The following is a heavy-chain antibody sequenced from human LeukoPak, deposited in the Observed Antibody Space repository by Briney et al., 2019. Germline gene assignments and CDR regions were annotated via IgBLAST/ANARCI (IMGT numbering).Heavy chain of an antibody. Sequence: SETLSLTCTVSGGSISEYHWSWIRQPPGKGLEWIGEINHSGSTNYNPSLKSRVTISVDTSKNQFSLKLSSVTAADTAVYYCARDHVLRYFDWLLRPGYFDYWGQGTLVTVSS. J-gene: IGHJ4*02. V-gene: IGHV4-34*01. CDR1: GGSISEYH. D-gene: IGHD3-9*01. CDR3: ARDHVLRYFDWLLRPGYFDY. CDR2: INHSGST.